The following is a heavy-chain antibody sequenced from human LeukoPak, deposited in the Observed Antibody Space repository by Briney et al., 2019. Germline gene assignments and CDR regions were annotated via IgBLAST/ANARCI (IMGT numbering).Heavy chain of an antibody. CDR3: ATSDYGDPSTFDP. CDR2: ISGSGGST. CDR1: GFTFSSYA. D-gene: IGHD4-17*01. V-gene: IGHV3-23*01. J-gene: IGHJ5*02. Sequence: GGSLRLSRAASGFTFSSYAMSWVRQAPGKGLEWVSAISGSGGSTYYADSVKGRFTISRDNSKNTLYLQMNSLRAEDTAVYYCATSDYGDPSTFDPWGQGTLVTVSS.